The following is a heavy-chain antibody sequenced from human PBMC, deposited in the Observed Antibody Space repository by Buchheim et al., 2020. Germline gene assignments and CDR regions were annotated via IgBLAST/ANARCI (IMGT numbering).Heavy chain of an antibody. V-gene: IGHV1-69*01. J-gene: IGHJ4*02. CDR2: IIPIFGTA. CDR1: GGTFSSYA. D-gene: IGHD6-19*01. CDR3: ARERGGNGSGWSFHAYFFDY. Sequence: QVQLVQSGAEVKKPGSSVKVSCKASGGTFSSYAISWVRQAPGQGLEWMGGIIPIFGTANYAQKFQGRVTITADESTSTAYLELSNLRSEDKAVYYCARERGGNGSGWSFHAYFFDYWGQGTL.